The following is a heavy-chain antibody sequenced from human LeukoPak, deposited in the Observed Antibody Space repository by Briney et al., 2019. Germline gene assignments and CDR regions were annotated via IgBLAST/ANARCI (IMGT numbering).Heavy chain of an antibody. CDR3: AERGQYMIRGVIIMEYYFDY. CDR2: ISGSGGST. V-gene: IGHV3-23*01. Sequence: PGGSLRLSCAASGFTFSSYAMSWVRQAPGKGLEWVSAISGSGGSTYYADSVKGRFTISRDNSKNTLYLQMNSLRAEDTAVYYCAERGQYMIRGVIIMEYYFDYWGQGTLVTVSS. CDR1: GFTFSSYA. J-gene: IGHJ4*02. D-gene: IGHD3-10*01.